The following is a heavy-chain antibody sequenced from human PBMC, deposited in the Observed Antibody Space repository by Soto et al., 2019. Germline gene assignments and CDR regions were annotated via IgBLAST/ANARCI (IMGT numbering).Heavy chain of an antibody. V-gene: IGHV4-39*07. Sequence: SETLSLTCTVSDGSISTSSYYWGWIRQPPGKGLGWIGSIYYRGNTYYNPSLKSRVTISVDTSKNQFSLKLSSVTAADTAVYYCARDVCSSTSCYARYYYYYYGMDVWGQGTTVTVSS. J-gene: IGHJ6*02. CDR1: DGSISTSSYY. CDR2: IYYRGNT. CDR3: ARDVCSSTSCYARYYYYYYGMDV. D-gene: IGHD2-2*01.